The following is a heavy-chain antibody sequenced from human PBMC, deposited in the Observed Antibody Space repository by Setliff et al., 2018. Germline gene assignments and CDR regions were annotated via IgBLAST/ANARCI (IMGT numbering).Heavy chain of an antibody. Sequence: GGSLRLSCAASGFTFSSYAITWVRQAPGKGLEWVSMISGSAQTTYYADSVKGRFTISRDNSKNTVYLDVNSLRAEDTAVYYCLVTAAPDNWFDPWGQGTLVTVSS. V-gene: IGHV3-23*01. J-gene: IGHJ5*02. CDR2: ISGSAQTT. D-gene: IGHD4-4*01. CDR3: LVTAAPDNWFDP. CDR1: GFTFSSYA.